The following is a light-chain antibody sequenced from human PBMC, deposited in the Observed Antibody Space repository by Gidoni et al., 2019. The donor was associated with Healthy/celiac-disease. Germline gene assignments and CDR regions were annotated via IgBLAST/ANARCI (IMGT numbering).Light chain of an antibody. CDR1: QGIRND. CDR2: AAS. CDR3: LQDYNYPLT. J-gene: IGKJ4*01. V-gene: IGKV1-6*01. Sequence: AIKMTKSPSSLSASVGDRVTITCRANQGIRNDLGWYQQKPGKAPKLLIYAASSLQSGVPSRFSGSGSGTDFTLTISSLQPEDFATYYCLQDYNYPLTFGGGTKVEIK.